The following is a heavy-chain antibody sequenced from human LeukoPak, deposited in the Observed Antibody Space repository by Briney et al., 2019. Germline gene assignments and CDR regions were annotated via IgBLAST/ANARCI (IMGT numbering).Heavy chain of an antibody. CDR1: GGAFSSYA. CDR3: ARGFGDFYYYYGMDV. V-gene: IGHV1-69*01. J-gene: IGHJ6*02. CDR2: IIPIFGTA. Sequence: ASVKVSCKASGGAFSSYAISWVRQAPGQGLEWMGGIIPIFGTANYAQKFQGRVTITADESTSTAYMELSSLRSEDTAVYYCARGFGDFYYYYGMDVWGQGTTVTVSS. D-gene: IGHD4-17*01.